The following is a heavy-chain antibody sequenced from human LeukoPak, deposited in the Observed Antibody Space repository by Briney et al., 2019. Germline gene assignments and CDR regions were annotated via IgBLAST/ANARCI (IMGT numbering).Heavy chain of an antibody. CDR2: IIPIFGAA. J-gene: IGHJ4*02. D-gene: IGHD5-24*01. Sequence: ASVKVSCKASGGTFSSYAISWVRQAPGQGLEWMGGIIPIFGAANYAQKLQGRVTITTDESTSTAYMELSSLRSEDTAVYYCARSRDGYNYPYDFDYWGQGTLVTVSS. CDR1: GGTFSSYA. CDR3: ARSRDGYNYPYDFDY. V-gene: IGHV1-69*05.